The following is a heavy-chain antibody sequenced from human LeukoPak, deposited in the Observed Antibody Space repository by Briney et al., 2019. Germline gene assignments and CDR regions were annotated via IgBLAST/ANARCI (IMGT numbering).Heavy chain of an antibody. CDR3: AKAQSGSYYFSYFDY. Sequence: GGSLRLSCAASGFTFDDYAMHWVRQAPGKGLEWVSGISWNSGSIGYADSVKGRFTIPRDNAKNSLYLQMNSLRAEDTALYYCAKAQSGSYYFSYFDYWGQGTLVTVSS. CDR1: GFTFDDYA. J-gene: IGHJ4*02. V-gene: IGHV3-9*01. CDR2: ISWNSGSI. D-gene: IGHD1-26*01.